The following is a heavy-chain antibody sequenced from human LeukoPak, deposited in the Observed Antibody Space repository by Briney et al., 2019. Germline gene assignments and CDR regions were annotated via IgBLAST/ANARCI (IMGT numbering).Heavy chain of an antibody. D-gene: IGHD2-21*02. CDR2: IIPILGIA. CDR3: ARATGDDYYHGMDV. CDR1: GGTFISYA. J-gene: IGHJ6*02. Sequence: SVKVSCKASGGTFISYAISWVRQAPGQGLEWMGRIIPILGIANYAQKFQGRVTITADKSTSTAYMELSSLRSEDTAVYYCARATGDDYYHGMDVWGQGTTVTVSS. V-gene: IGHV1-69*04.